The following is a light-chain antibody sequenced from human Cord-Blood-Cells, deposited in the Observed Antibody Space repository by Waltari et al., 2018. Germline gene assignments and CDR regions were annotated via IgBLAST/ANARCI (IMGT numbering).Light chain of an antibody. Sequence: DIQLTQSPSFLSASVGDRVTITCRASQGISSYLAWYQQKPGKAPKLLIYAASTLQSGVPSRFSSSGSGTEFTLTISSLQPEDFATYYCQPLNSYPPTFGQGTKVEIK. CDR1: QGISSY. CDR3: QPLNSYPPT. V-gene: IGKV1-9*01. J-gene: IGKJ1*01. CDR2: AAS.